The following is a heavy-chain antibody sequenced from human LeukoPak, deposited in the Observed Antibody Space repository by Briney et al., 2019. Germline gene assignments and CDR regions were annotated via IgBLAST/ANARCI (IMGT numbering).Heavy chain of an antibody. J-gene: IGHJ4*02. D-gene: IGHD3-3*01. Sequence: GGSLRLSCAASGFTFTSYAMTWVRQVPGKGLEWVSAMSVSGGTYYTDSVKGRFTISRDNSKNTLYLQMTSLRAEDTAVYYCAKSRGDYYFDYWGQGTLVTVSS. CDR2: MSVSGGT. CDR1: GFTFTSYA. V-gene: IGHV3-23*01. CDR3: AKSRGDYYFDY.